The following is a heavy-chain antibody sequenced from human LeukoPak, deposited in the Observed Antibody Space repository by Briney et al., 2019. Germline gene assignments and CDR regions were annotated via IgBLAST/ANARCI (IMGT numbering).Heavy chain of an antibody. J-gene: IGHJ4*02. CDR2: IHFDGTNK. V-gene: IGHV3-30*02. Sequence: GGSLRLSCAASGFTVSSNYMSWVRQAPGKGLEWVTFIHFDGTNKYYADSVKGRFTISRDNSKNALYLQMNSLRAEDTAVYYCVKDISSTSEDFDYWGQGTLVTVSS. D-gene: IGHD2-2*01. CDR3: VKDISSTSEDFDY. CDR1: GFTVSSNY.